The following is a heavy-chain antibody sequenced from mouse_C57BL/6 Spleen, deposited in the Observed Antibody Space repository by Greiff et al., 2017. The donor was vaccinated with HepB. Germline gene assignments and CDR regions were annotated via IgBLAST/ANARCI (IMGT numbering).Heavy chain of an antibody. CDR2: IWWDDDK. CDR3: ARIFTTVETSLWYFDV. D-gene: IGHD1-1*01. Sequence: QVTLKVSGPGILQPSQTLSLTCSFSGFSLSTFGMGVGWIRQPSGKGLEWLAHIWWDDDKYYNPALKSRLTISKDTSKNQVFLKIANVDTADTATYYCARIFTTVETSLWYFDVWGTGTTVTVSS. V-gene: IGHV8-8*01. J-gene: IGHJ1*03. CDR1: GFSLSTFGMG.